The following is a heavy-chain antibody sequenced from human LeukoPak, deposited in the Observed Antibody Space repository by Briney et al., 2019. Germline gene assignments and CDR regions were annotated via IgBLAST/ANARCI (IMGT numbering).Heavy chain of an antibody. Sequence: PGGSLILSCAASGFTFRSYSMSWVRQAPGKGLEWVSSISDDSNYIYYADSVEGRFTISRDNAKNSLYLQMNCLRAEDTAVYYCARSSGSYYSDYWGQGTLVTVSS. D-gene: IGHD1-26*01. CDR1: GFTFRSYS. CDR2: ISDDSNYI. V-gene: IGHV3-21*01. CDR3: ARSSGSYYSDY. J-gene: IGHJ4*02.